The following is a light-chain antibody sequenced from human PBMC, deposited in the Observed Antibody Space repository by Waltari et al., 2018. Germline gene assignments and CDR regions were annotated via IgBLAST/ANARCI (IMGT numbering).Light chain of an antibody. CDR1: QSLVHSDGKTH. CDR2: RVF. CDR3: MQGTHWPYT. J-gene: IGKJ2*01. V-gene: IGKV2-30*02. Sequence: DVVMTQSPLSLPVTLGHAASISCKSSQSLVHSDGKTHLNWVKQRPGQSPRRLIYRVFNRDSGVPDRFSGSGSGTGFTLKISRVEAEDGGVYYCMQGTHWPYTFGQGTKLDIK.